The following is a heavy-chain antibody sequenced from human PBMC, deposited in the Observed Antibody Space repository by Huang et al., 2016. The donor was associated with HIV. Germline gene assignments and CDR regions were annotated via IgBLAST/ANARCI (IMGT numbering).Heavy chain of an antibody. D-gene: IGHD5-18*01. J-gene: IGHJ3*02. CDR3: ARAKDTWDAYDI. V-gene: IGHV3-30*04. Sequence: QVQLVESGGGVVQPGRSLRLSCAASGFPFNNHAMHWVRQARGKGLDWVAVISNDGRNNYYADSVKGRFTISRDSSKSTLFLHMTSLRTEDTAVYYCARAKDTWDAYDIWGQGTMVIVSS. CDR2: ISNDGRNN. CDR1: GFPFNNHA.